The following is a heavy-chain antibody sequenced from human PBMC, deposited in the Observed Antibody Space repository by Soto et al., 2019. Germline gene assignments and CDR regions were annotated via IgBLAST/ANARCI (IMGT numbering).Heavy chain of an antibody. Sequence: GGSLRLSCAASGFTFSNAWMNWVRQAPGKGLEWVGRIKSKTDGGTTDYAAPVKGRFTISRDDSKNTLYLQMNSLKTEDTAVYYCTAEVQSSATVVTPVYYYYGMDVWGQGTTVTVSS. V-gene: IGHV3-15*07. CDR2: IKSKTDGGTT. D-gene: IGHD4-17*01. J-gene: IGHJ6*02. CDR1: GFTFSNAW. CDR3: TAEVQSSATVVTPVYYYYGMDV.